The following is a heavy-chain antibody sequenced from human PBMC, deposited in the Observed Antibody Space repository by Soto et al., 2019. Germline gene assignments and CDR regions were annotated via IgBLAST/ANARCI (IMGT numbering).Heavy chain of an antibody. CDR3: ANEANYYYGMDV. CDR2: IYYSGST. J-gene: IGHJ6*02. V-gene: IGHV4-39*01. CDR1: GGSIISSSYY. Sequence: SETLSLTCTVSGGSIISSSYYWGWIRQPPGKGLEWIGSIYYSGSTYYNPSLKSRVTISVDTSKNQFSLKLSSVTAADTAVYYCANEANYYYGMDVWGQGTTVTVSS.